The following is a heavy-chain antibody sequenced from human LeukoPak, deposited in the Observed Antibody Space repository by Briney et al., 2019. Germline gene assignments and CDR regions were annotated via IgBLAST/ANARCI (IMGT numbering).Heavy chain of an antibody. CDR1: GGSISSGGYS. Sequence: SQTLSLTCAVSGGSISSGGYSWSWIRQPPGKGLEWIGYIYHSGSTYYNPSLKSRVTISVDRSKNQFSLKLSSVTAADTAVYYCASRKVDYCYGMDVWGKGTTVTVSS. D-gene: IGHD2-15*01. CDR3: ASRKVDYCYGMDV. V-gene: IGHV4-30-2*01. J-gene: IGHJ6*04. CDR2: IYHSGST.